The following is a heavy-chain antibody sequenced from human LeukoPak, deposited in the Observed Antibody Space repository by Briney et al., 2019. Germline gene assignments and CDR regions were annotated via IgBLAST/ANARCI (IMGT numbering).Heavy chain of an antibody. V-gene: IGHV3-30-3*01. CDR1: GFTFSSYA. J-gene: IGHJ4*02. Sequence: GGSLRLSCAASGFTFSSYAMHWVRQAPGKGLEWVAVISYDGSNKYYADSVKGRFTISRDNSKNTLYLQVNSLRAEDTALYYCARDNGYNVGYLDYWGQGTLVAVSS. CDR3: ARDNGYNVGYLDY. CDR2: ISYDGSNK. D-gene: IGHD5-24*01.